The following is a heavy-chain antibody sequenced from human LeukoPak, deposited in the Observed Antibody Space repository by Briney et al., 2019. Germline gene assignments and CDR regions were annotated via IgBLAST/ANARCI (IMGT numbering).Heavy chain of an antibody. D-gene: IGHD6-13*01. CDR2: IIPILGIA. V-gene: IGHV1-69*02. CDR1: GYTFTGYY. CDR3: ARNAEGSSWYY. Sequence: GASVKVSCKASGYTFTGYYMHWVRQAPGQGLEWMGRIIPILGIANYAQKFQGRVTITADKSTSTAYMELSGLRSEDTAVYHCARNAEGSSWYYWGQGTLVTVSS. J-gene: IGHJ4*02.